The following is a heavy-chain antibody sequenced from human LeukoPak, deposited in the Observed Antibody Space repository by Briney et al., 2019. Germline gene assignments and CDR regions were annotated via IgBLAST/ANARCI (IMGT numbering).Heavy chain of an antibody. Sequence: QPGRSLRLSCAPSGYTFSHYGMHCVRQAPGKGLEWLAFISREGSNEYYADSVKGRFAISRDNSKNTLYLQMSGLGVGYTAVYYCAKDGYCIVATCYPYHFANWGQGTLVTVSS. J-gene: IGHJ4*02. CDR3: AKDGYCIVATCYPYHFAN. V-gene: IGHV3-30*18. D-gene: IGHD2-2*01. CDR2: ISREGSNE. CDR1: GYTFSHYG.